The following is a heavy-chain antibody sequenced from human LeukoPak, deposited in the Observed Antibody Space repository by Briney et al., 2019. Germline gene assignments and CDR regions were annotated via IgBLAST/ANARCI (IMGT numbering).Heavy chain of an antibody. CDR2: ISSSSSYI. Sequence: GGSLRLSCAASGFTFSSYWMNWVRQAPGKGLEWVSSISSSSSYIYYADSVKGRFTISRDNAKNSLYLQMSSLRAEDTAVYYCARDLRSSSLDYWGQGALVTVSS. CDR3: ARDLRSSSLDY. J-gene: IGHJ4*02. D-gene: IGHD6-13*01. V-gene: IGHV3-21*01. CDR1: GFTFSSYW.